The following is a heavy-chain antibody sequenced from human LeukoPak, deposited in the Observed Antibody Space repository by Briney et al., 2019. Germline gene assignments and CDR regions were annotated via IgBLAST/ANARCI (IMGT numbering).Heavy chain of an antibody. CDR2: ISAYNGNT. D-gene: IGHD4-17*01. Sequence: ASVKVSCKASGYIFINYGISWVRQAPGQGLEWMGWISAYNGNTNYARKLQGRVTMTTDTSTSTAYMELRSLRSDDTAVYYCARDQGTTVTPGGWWGQGTLVTVSS. V-gene: IGHV1-18*01. J-gene: IGHJ4*02. CDR3: ARDQGTTVTPGGW. CDR1: GYIFINYG.